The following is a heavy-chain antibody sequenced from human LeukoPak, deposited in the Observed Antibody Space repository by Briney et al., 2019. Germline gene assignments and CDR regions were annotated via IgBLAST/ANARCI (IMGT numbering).Heavy chain of an antibody. V-gene: IGHV1-2*02. CDR1: GYTFTGYY. Sequence: ASVKVSCKASGYTFTGYYMHWVRQAPGQGLEWMGWINPNSGGTNYAQKFQGRVTMTRDTSISTAYMELSRLRSDDTAVYYCARVPDYYYYHMDVWGKGTTVTVSS. CDR3: ARVPDYYYYHMDV. CDR2: INPNSGGT. J-gene: IGHJ6*03.